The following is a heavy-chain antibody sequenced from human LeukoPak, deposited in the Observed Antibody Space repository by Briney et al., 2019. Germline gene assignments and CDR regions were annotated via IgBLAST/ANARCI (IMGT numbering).Heavy chain of an antibody. CDR2: IYYSGST. J-gene: IGHJ5*02. CDR3: ARGLWDSSGSVPVDP. V-gene: IGHV4-59*01. D-gene: IGHD3-22*01. Sequence: SETLSLTCTVSGGSISSYYWSWIRQPPGKGLEWIGYIYYSGSTKNNPSLKSRVTISVDTSKNQFSLKLSSVTAADTAVYYCARGLWDSSGSVPVDPWGQGTLVTVSS. CDR1: GGSISSYY.